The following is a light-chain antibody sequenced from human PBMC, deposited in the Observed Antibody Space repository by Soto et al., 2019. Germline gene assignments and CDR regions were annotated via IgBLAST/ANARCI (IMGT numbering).Light chain of an antibody. J-gene: IGLJ3*02. Sequence: QPVLTQEPSASGTPGQRVTISCSGSSSNIGSNSVTWYLQLPGTAPKLLIYTNSQRPSGVPDRFSGSKSGTSASLAISGLQSEDEADYYCAAWDDSLNGWVFGGGTKLTVL. CDR2: TNS. V-gene: IGLV1-44*01. CDR1: SSNIGSNS. CDR3: AAWDDSLNGWV.